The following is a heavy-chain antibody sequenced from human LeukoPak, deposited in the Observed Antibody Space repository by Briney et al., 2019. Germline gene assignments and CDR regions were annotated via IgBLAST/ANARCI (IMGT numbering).Heavy chain of an antibody. V-gene: IGHV1-69*05. CDR2: IIPIFGTA. D-gene: IGHD2-15*01. CDR1: GGTFSSYA. CDR3: ARDPQSLGYCSGGSCHGGFDP. J-gene: IGHJ5*02. Sequence: ASVKVSCKASGGTFSSYAISWVRQAPGQGLEWMGRIIPIFGTANYAQKFQGRVTITTDESTSTAYMELSSLRSEDTAAYYCARDPQSLGYCSGGSCHGGFDPWGQGTLVTVSS.